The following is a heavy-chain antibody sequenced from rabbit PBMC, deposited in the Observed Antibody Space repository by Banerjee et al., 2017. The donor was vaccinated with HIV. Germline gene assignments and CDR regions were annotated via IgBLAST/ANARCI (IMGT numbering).Heavy chain of an antibody. J-gene: IGHJ3*01. V-gene: IGHV1S45*01. Sequence: QEQLEESGGDLVKPEGSLTLTCTPSGFTLSSSYWICWVRQAPGKGLEWIACIYVGSLGSTYYASWVNGRFTISLDNVQNTVFLQMTSLTAADTATYFCARGLVTGVLDLWGQGTLV. CDR1: GFTLSSSYW. CDR3: ARGLVTGVLDL. CDR2: IYVGSLGST. D-gene: IGHD3-3*01.